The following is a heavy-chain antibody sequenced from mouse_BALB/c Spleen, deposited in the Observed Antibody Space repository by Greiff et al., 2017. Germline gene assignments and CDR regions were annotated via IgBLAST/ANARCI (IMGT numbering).Heavy chain of an antibody. CDR3: ARGSSGYFYAMDY. CDR2: INPNNGGT. Sequence: VQLKESGPELVKPGASVKISCKTSGYTFTEYTMHWVKQSHGKSLEWIGGINPNNGGTSYNLKFKGKATLTVDKSSSTAYMQLNSLTSEDSAVYYCARGSSGYFYAMDYWGQGTSVTVSS. CDR1: GYTFTEYT. J-gene: IGHJ4*01. V-gene: IGHV1-18*01. D-gene: IGHD3-1*01.